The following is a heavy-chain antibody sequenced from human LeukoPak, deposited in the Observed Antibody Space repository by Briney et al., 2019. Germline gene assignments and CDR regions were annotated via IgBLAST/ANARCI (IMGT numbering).Heavy chain of an antibody. D-gene: IGHD6-19*01. Sequence: GGSLRLSCAASGFTFSNAWMSWVRQAPGKGLEWVGRIKSKTNGGTPDHAAPVKGRFTISRDDSKSTLYLQMNSLETEDTATYYCATEGGSGWYGHFDHWGQGTLVTVSS. CDR1: GFTFSNAW. J-gene: IGHJ4*02. CDR2: IKSKTNGGTP. CDR3: ATEGGSGWYGHFDH. V-gene: IGHV3-15*01.